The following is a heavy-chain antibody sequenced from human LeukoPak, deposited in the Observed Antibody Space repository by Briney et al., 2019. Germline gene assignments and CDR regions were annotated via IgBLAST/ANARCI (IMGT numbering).Heavy chain of an antibody. CDR1: GFTFSSYA. CDR3: AKDHGPGIVGAMDY. V-gene: IGHV3-23*01. Sequence: PGGSLRLSCAASGFTFSSYAMSWVRQAPGKGLEWVSAISGSGGSTYYADSVKGRFTISRDNSKNTLYLQMNSLRAEDTAVYYCAKDHGPGIVGAMDYWGQRTLVTVSS. CDR2: ISGSGGST. J-gene: IGHJ4*02. D-gene: IGHD1-26*01.